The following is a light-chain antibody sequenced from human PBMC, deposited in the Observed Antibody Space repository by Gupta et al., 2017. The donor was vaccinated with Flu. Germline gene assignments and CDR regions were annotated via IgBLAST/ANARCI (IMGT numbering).Light chain of an antibody. CDR1: SGHSSYA. Sequence: QLVLTQSPSASASLGASVKLTCTLSSGHSSYAIAWHQQQPEKGPRYLMKLNSDGRHSKGDGIPDRFSGSSSGAERYLTISSLQSEDEADFYCQTWGTGIYVVFGGGTKLTVL. V-gene: IGLV4-69*01. J-gene: IGLJ2*01. CDR2: LNSDGRH. CDR3: QTWGTGIYVV.